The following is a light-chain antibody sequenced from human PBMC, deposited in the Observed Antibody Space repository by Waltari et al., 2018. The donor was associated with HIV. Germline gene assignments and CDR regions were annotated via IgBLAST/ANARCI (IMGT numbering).Light chain of an antibody. J-gene: IGLJ1*01. CDR3: QSHDNKIFYV. CDR1: SGTIARSY. Sequence: NFILTQPHSASESPGKTVTISCTRSSGTIARSYVQWHQQRPGSSPPTVIYANNQRPPVVPDRFSGSLDSSSNSASLTISGLRTEDEADYYCQSHDNKIFYVFGGGTYVTVL. V-gene: IGLV6-57*01. CDR2: ANN.